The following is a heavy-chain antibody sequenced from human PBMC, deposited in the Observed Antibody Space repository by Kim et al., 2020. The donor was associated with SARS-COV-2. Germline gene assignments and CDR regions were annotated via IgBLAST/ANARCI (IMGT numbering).Heavy chain of an antibody. V-gene: IGHV3-74*01. CDR3: ARVWRIYDFWSGPYTLDY. D-gene: IGHD3-3*01. CDR1: GFTFSSYW. Sequence: GGSLRLSCAASGFTFSSYWMHWVRQAPGKGLVWVSRINSDGSSTSYADSVKGRFTISRDNAKNTLYLQMNSLRAEDTAVYYCARVWRIYDFWSGPYTLDYWGQGTLVTVSS. J-gene: IGHJ4*02. CDR2: INSDGSST.